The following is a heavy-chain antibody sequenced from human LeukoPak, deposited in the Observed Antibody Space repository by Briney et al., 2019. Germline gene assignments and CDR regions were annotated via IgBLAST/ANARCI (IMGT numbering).Heavy chain of an antibody. Sequence: PSETLSLSCAVSGVSFSSYYWSWLRQPPGKGLEWIGYIYYSGRTNYNPPIKSRATISVDPSKDPFSLTLSTWNGSDTAVYYCARDGPGIAVAGRFSEGMDVWGQRNTVSASS. CDR2: IYYSGRT. CDR1: GVSFSSYY. D-gene: IGHD6-19*01. V-gene: IGHV4-59*12. J-gene: IGHJ6*02. CDR3: ARDGPGIAVAGRFSEGMDV.